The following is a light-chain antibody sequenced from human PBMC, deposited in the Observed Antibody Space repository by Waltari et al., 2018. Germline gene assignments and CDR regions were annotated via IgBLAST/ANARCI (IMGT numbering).Light chain of an antibody. Sequence: YGLTQPPSISLSPGQTARITCSGDVLTKRFGYWYQQKTGQAPQLLIYKDNKRPSGIPERFSGSNSEAMFTLTITEVQADDEADYYCQSADGTGWVFGGGTRLTVL. CDR1: VLTKRF. CDR2: KDN. CDR3: QSADGTGWV. V-gene: IGLV3-25*03. J-gene: IGLJ3*02.